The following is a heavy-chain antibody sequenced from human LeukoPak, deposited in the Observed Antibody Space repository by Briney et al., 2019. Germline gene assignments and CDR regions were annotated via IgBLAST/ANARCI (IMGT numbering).Heavy chain of an antibody. CDR3: AKARVTMVRGVKYYYYYGMDV. Sequence: PGGSLRLSCATSGFTFDDYAMHWVRQAPGKGLEWVSLISGDGGSTYYADSVKGRFTISRDNSKNSLYLQMNSLRTEDTALYYCAKARVTMVRGVKYYYYYGMDVWGQGTTVTVSS. CDR2: ISGDGGST. D-gene: IGHD3-10*01. J-gene: IGHJ6*02. CDR1: GFTFDDYA. V-gene: IGHV3-43*02.